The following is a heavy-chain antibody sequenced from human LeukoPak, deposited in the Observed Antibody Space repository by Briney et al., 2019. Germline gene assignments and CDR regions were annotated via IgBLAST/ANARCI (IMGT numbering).Heavy chain of an antibody. J-gene: IGHJ6*02. Sequence: PGGSLRLSCAASGFTVSSNYMSSVRQAPGKGLEWDSVIYSGGSTYYADSVKGRFTISRDNSKNTLYLQMNSLRAEDTAVYYCARDLPLMVRGVIITYYYGMDVWGQGTTVTVSS. V-gene: IGHV3-66*01. CDR2: IYSGGST. D-gene: IGHD3-10*01. CDR1: GFTVSSNY. CDR3: ARDLPLMVRGVIITYYYGMDV.